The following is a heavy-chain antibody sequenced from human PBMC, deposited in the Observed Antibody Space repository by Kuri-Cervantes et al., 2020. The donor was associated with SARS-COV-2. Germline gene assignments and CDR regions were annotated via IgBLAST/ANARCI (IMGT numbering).Heavy chain of an antibody. V-gene: IGHV1-46*01. J-gene: IGHJ4*02. CDR3: AMSGYSYGHAVGH. D-gene: IGHD5-18*01. CDR2: INPSGGST. Sequence: ASVKVSCKASGYTFTSYYMHWVRQAPGQGLEWMGIINPSGGSTSYAQKFQGRVTMTRDTSTSTAYMELRSLRSDDTAVYYCAMSGYSYGHAVGHWGQGTLVTVSS. CDR1: GYTFTSYY.